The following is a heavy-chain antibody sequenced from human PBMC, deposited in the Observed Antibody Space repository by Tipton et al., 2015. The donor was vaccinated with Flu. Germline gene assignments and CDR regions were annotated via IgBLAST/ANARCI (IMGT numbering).Heavy chain of an antibody. CDR2: IHQSGRT. Sequence: TLSLTCAVSGGSISSGNWWSWVRQPPGKGLEWIGEIHQSGRTHYNPSLESRVAMSIANSDNQFSLRLTSLTAADTAVYYCARRDYSNYVSVPKNWFDSWGPGTLVTVTS. J-gene: IGHJ5*01. D-gene: IGHD4-11*01. V-gene: IGHV4-4*02. CDR3: ARRDYSNYVSVPKNWFDS. CDR1: GGSISSGNW.